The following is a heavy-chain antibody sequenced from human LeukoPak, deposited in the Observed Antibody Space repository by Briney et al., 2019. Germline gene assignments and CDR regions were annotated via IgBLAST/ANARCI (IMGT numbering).Heavy chain of an antibody. CDR3: AHYYSYMDV. J-gene: IGHJ6*03. V-gene: IGHV3-21*01. Sequence: GGSLRLSCAASGFTFSTYNMIWVRQAPGKGLEWVSCISNTGTYTYYGDSVKGRFAISRDNAKNSLYLQMNSLRADDTAVYYCAHYYSYMDVWGKGTTVTISS. CDR1: GFTFSTYN. CDR2: ISNTGTYT.